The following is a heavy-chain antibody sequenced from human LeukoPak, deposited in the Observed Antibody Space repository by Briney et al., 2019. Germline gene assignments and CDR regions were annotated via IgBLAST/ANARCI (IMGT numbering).Heavy chain of an antibody. CDR2: INPNSGGT. CDR1: GYTFTDYH. J-gene: IGHJ6*02. Sequence: GASVKVSCKASGYTFTDYHMHWVRQAPGQGLEWMGWINPNSGGTNYAQKFQGRVTMTTDTSISTAYMEVSRLRSDDTAVYYCARVRIGQQLDKYYYYAMDVWGQGTTVTVSS. D-gene: IGHD6-13*01. V-gene: IGHV1-2*02. CDR3: ARVRIGQQLDKYYYYAMDV.